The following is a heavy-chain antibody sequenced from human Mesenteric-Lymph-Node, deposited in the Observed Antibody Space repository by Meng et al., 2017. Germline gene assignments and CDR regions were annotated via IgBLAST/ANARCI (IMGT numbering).Heavy chain of an antibody. D-gene: IGHD2-15*01. CDR1: GGSFSGYY. J-gene: IGHJ6*02. Sequence: SQTLSLTCAVYGGSFSGYYWSWIRQPPGKGLEWIGEINHSGSTNYNPSLKSRVTISVDTSKNQFSLKLSSVTAADTAVYYCARVNGYSGGSCYLRYYYYGMDVWGQGTTVTVSS. V-gene: IGHV4-34*01. CDR2: INHSGST. CDR3: ARVNGYSGGSCYLRYYYYGMDV.